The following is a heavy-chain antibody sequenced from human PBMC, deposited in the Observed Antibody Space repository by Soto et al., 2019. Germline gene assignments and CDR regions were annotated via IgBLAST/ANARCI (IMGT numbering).Heavy chain of an antibody. V-gene: IGHV1-69*01. CDR3: AYICDFWSGKNWFEP. Sequence: QVQLVQSGAEVKKPGSSVKVSCKASGGTFSSYAISWVRQAPGQGLEWMGGIIPIFGTANYAQKFQGRVRITGERYTSTAYMELRSLSSEDRAVYFCAYICDFWSGKNWFEPWGQGTLVTRSS. J-gene: IGHJ5*02. CDR2: IIPIFGTA. CDR1: GGTFSSYA. D-gene: IGHD3-3*01.